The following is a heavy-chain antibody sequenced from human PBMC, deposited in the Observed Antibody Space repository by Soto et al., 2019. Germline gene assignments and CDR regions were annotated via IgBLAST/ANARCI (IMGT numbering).Heavy chain of an antibody. J-gene: IGHJ4*02. CDR2: IYSGGDT. V-gene: IGHV3-66*01. D-gene: IGHD4-17*01. Sequence: EAHLVGSGGGLVQPGGSLRLSCAASGFAVSANSLSWVRQAPGKGLEWVSLIYSGGDTDYADSVRGRFTISRDNSKNTLYLQINSLKAEDTAVYYCATRMTTAPYWGQGALVNVSS. CDR3: ATRMTTAPY. CDR1: GFAVSANS.